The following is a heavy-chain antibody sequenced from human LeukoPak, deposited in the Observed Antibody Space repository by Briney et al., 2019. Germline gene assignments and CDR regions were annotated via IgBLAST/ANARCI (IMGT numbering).Heavy chain of an antibody. V-gene: IGHV3-23*01. CDR3: AKAGWFGELLYDY. D-gene: IGHD3-10*01. J-gene: IGHJ4*02. CDR1: GFTFSSYA. Sequence: GGSLRLSCAASGFTFSSYAMSWVRQAPGKGLEWVSAISGSGGSTYYADSVKGRFTISRDNSKNTLYLQMNSLRAEDMAVYYCAKAGWFGELLYDYWGQGTLVTVSS. CDR2: ISGSGGST.